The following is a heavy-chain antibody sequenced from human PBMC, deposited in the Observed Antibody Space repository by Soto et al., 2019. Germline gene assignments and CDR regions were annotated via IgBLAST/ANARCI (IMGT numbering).Heavy chain of an antibody. J-gene: IGHJ4*02. CDR3: ARQRLWGTSGYYYFEN. CDR1: GHIFSNYW. D-gene: IGHD3-22*01. Sequence: GESLKISCNGSGHIFSNYWIGWVLQMPGKGLEWMWIIYPGDSDTRYSPSFQGQVTITVDKSINTAYLQWSRLKASDTAIYYCARQRLWGTSGYYYFENWGQGTLVTVSS. V-gene: IGHV5-51*01. CDR2: IYPGDSDT.